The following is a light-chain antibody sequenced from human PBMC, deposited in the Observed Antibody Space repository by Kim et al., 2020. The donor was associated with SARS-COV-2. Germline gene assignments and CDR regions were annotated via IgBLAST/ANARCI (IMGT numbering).Light chain of an antibody. J-gene: IGLJ3*02. CDR1: SSNVRTNT. CDR2: SDN. Sequence: QSVLTQPPSASGTPGQRVTISCSGSSSNVRTNTVNWYQHLPGTAPKLLIYSDNQRPSGVPDRFSGSKSGTSASLAISGLQSEDEADYYCAAWDDSLNGQVFGGGTQLTVL. CDR3: AAWDDSLNGQV. V-gene: IGLV1-44*01.